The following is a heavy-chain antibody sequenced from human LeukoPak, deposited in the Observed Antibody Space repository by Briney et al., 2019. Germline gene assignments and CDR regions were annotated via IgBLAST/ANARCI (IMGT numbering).Heavy chain of an antibody. CDR2: VKYDGSTT. CDR1: GFTFSAYW. Sequence: GGSLRLSCAASGFTFSAYWMHWVRQAPGKGLVWVSRVKYDGSTTAYADSVKGRFTISRDNTRNILYLEMNSLRVEDTAVYYCARDLNWLLFDYWGQGALVTVSS. J-gene: IGHJ4*02. CDR3: ARDLNWLLFDY. D-gene: IGHD3/OR15-3a*01. V-gene: IGHV3-74*01.